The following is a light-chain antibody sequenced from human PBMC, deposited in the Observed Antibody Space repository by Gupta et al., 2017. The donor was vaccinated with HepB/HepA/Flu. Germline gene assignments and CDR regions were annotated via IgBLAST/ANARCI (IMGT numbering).Light chain of an antibody. J-gene: IGLJ3*02. Sequence: QSALTQPASVSGSPGQSITISCTGTSSDVGGYNSVAWYQQYSGKAPKLLIYDVNVRPSGISTRFSGSKSGNSASLTISGLQTEDEAEYFCSSFTSTTTTLVVFGGGTKLTVL. CDR2: DVN. V-gene: IGLV2-14*03. CDR1: SSDVGGYNS. CDR3: SSFTSTTTTLVV.